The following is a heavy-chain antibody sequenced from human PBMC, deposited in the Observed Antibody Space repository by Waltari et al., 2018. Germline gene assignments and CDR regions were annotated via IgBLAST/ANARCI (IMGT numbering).Heavy chain of an antibody. J-gene: IGHJ5*02. CDR2: INYSGST. V-gene: IGHV4-39*07. D-gene: IGHD6-6*01. Sequence: QVQLQESGPGLVKSSEILSLTCTVSGGSIGRNTFYWAWIRQPPGKRMEWMASINYSGSTYYMPSLKSRVTISVDTSRNQLSLRLTSVTAADTAVYFCVREWSSSSSWFDPWGQGTLVTVSS. CDR1: GGSIGRNTFY. CDR3: VREWSSSSSWFDP.